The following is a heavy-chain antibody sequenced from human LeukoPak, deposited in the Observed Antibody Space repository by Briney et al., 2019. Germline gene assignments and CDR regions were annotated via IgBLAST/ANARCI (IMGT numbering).Heavy chain of an antibody. CDR3: ARHEGQGLDC. CDR1: GGSISSYY. J-gene: IGHJ4*02. CDR2: INHGGST. V-gene: IGHV4-34*01. Sequence: PSETLSLTCTVSGGSISSYYWSWIRQPPGKGLEWIGEINHGGSTNYNPSLKSRVTISVDTSKNQFSLKLSSVTTADTAVYYCARHEGQGLDCWGQGTLVTVSS.